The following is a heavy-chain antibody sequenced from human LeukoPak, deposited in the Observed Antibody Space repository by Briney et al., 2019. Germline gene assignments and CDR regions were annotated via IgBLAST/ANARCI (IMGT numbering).Heavy chain of an antibody. CDR3: ARKGGVSGSYYNDSMYYFDY. CDR1: GGSFSGYY. V-gene: IGHV4-34*01. D-gene: IGHD3-10*01. J-gene: IGHJ4*02. CDR2: INHSGST. Sequence: SETLSLTCAVYGGSFSGYYWSWIRQPPGKGLEWIGEINHSGSTNYNPSLKSRVTISVDTSKNQFSLRLSSVTAADTAVYYCARKGGVSGSYYNDSMYYFDYWGRGTLVTVSS.